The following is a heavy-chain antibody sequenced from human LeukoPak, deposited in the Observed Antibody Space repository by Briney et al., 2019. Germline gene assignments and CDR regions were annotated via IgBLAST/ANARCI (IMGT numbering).Heavy chain of an antibody. J-gene: IGHJ6*03. CDR2: ISSSSSYI. CDR1: GFTFSSYS. Sequence: TGGSLRLSCAASGFTFSSYSMNWVRQAPGKGLEWVSSISSSSSYIYYADSVKGRFTISRDNAKNSLYLQMNSLRAEDTAVYYCARELLSRSYYMDVWGKGTTVTVSS. CDR3: ARELLSRSYYMDV. D-gene: IGHD2-2*01. V-gene: IGHV3-21*01.